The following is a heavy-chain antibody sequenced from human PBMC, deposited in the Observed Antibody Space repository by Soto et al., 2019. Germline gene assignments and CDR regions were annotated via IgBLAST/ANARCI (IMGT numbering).Heavy chain of an antibody. Sequence: GGSLRLSCAASGFTFSNYAMSWVRQAPGKGLEWASAISGSGSSTYYADSVKGRFTISRDNSKNTLYLQMNSLRAEDTAVYYCAKGEYSGSPYYFDYWGQGTPVTVSS. CDR2: ISGSGSST. V-gene: IGHV3-23*01. CDR1: GFTFSNYA. D-gene: IGHD1-26*01. J-gene: IGHJ4*02. CDR3: AKGEYSGSPYYFDY.